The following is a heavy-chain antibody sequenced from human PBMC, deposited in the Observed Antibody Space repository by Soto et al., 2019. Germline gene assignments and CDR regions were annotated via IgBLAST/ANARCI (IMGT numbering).Heavy chain of an antibody. J-gene: IGHJ4*02. V-gene: IGHV4-59*01. CDR2: IYYSGST. D-gene: IGHD6-13*01. CDR1: GGSISSYY. CDR3: ADVDDYIFAGNVYSVDY. Sequence: SETLSLTCTVSGGSISSYYWSWIRQPPGKGLEWIGYIYYSGSTNYNPSLKSRVTISVDTSKNQFSLKLSSVTAADMAVYYCADVDDYIFAGNVYSVDYWGQGTLVTVSS.